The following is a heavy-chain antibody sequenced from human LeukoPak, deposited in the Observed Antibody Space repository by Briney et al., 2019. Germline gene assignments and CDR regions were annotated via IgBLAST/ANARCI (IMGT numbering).Heavy chain of an antibody. V-gene: IGHV1-24*01. Sequence: GASVKVSCKVSGYTLTEIAVHWVRQAPGEGLEWMGTFDPEEPQTLYAQRFQDRVTMTEDISTDTAYMELTSLTSEDTAVYFCASHPDGSGSYLDHWGQGTLVTVSS. CDR2: FDPEEPQT. CDR1: GYTLTEIA. J-gene: IGHJ4*02. D-gene: IGHD3-10*01. CDR3: ASHPDGSGSYLDH.